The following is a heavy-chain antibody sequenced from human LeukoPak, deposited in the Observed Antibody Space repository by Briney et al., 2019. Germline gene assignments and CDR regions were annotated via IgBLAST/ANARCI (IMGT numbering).Heavy chain of an antibody. V-gene: IGHV3-7*01. CDR1: GFTFSSYW. CDR2: IKQDGSEK. J-gene: IGHJ6*03. Sequence: GGSLRLSCAAPGFTFSSYWMSWVRQAPGKGLEWVANIKQDGSEKYYVDSVKGRFTISRDNAKNSLYLQMNSLRAEDTAVYYCARMVRYYYYMDVWGKGTTVTISS. D-gene: IGHD6-13*01. CDR3: ARMVRYYYYMDV.